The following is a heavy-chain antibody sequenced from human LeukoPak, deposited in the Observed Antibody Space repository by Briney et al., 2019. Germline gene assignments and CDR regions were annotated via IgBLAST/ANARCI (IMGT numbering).Heavy chain of an antibody. D-gene: IGHD3-22*01. CDR3: ARDQDNYYDSSGYYDA. V-gene: IGHV1-2*02. Sequence: ASVKVSCKASGYTFTGYYMHWARQAPGQGLEWMGWINPNSGGTNYAQKFQGRVTMTRDTSISTAYMALSRLGSDDTAVGYCARDQDNYYDSSGYYDAWGQGTLVTVSS. CDR2: INPNSGGT. J-gene: IGHJ5*02. CDR1: GYTFTGYY.